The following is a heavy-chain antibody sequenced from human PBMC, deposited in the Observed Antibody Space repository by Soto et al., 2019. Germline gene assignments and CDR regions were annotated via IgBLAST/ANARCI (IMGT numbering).Heavy chain of an antibody. CDR2: IWHDGKNK. Sequence: QVQVVESGGGVVQPGTSLRLSCAASGFTFSNFGMHWVRQAPGKGLEWVAVIWHDGKNKYYADSAKGRFTISRDNSKNTLYLQMNSLRAEDTAVYYCPRDPGQDEAMDYWGQGTLVTVSS. CDR3: PRDPGQDEAMDY. CDR1: GFTFSNFG. J-gene: IGHJ4*02. V-gene: IGHV3-33*01.